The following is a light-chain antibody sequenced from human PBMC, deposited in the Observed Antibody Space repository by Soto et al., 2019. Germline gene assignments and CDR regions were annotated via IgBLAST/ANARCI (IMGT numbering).Light chain of an antibody. CDR2: EVS. CDR1: SSDVGGYNY. Sequence: QSFLTQPASVSGSPGQSITISFTGTSSDVGGYNYVSWYQQHPGKAPKLMIYEVSNRPSGVSNRFSGSKSGNTASLTISGLQAEDEADYYCSSYTSSSTLVFGTGTKVTVL. CDR3: SSYTSSSTLV. V-gene: IGLV2-14*01. J-gene: IGLJ1*01.